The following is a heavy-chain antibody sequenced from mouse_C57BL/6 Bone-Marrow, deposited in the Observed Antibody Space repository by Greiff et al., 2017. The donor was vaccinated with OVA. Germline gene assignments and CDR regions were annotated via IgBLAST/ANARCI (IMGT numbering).Heavy chain of an antibody. CDR1: GYTFTDYY. Sequence: QVQLQQSGAELVRPGASVKLSCKASGYTFTDYYISWVKQRPGQGLEWIARIYPGSGNIYYNEKFKGKATLTAEKSSSTAYMQLSSLTSDDSADDFCARSERIRDYFDYWGQGTTLTVSS. V-gene: IGHV1-76*01. CDR2: IYPGSGNI. J-gene: IGHJ2*01. CDR3: ARSERIRDYFDY.